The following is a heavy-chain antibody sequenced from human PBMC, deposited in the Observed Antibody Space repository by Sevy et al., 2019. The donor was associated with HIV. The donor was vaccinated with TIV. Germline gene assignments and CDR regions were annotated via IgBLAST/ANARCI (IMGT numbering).Heavy chain of an antibody. Sequence: QLGGSLRLSCAASGFTFSDSAMFWVRQASGRGLEWVANIKQDGSEKYYVDSVKGRFTISRDNAKNSLYLQMNSLRAEDTAVYYCARDKGCSGGSCYHDAFDIWGQGTMVTVSS. CDR3: ARDKGCSGGSCYHDAFDI. J-gene: IGHJ3*02. CDR2: IKQDGSEK. CDR1: GFTFSDSA. V-gene: IGHV3-7*01. D-gene: IGHD2-15*01.